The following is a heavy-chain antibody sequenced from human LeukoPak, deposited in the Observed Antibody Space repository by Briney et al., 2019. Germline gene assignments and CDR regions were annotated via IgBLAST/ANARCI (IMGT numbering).Heavy chain of an antibody. D-gene: IGHD2-15*01. V-gene: IGHV3-23*01. CDR1: GFTFSNSA. J-gene: IGHJ4*02. CDR2: ISGSGGST. Sequence: GGSLRLSCAASGFTFSNSAMSWVRQAPGKGLEWVSAISGSGGSTYYADSVKGRFTISRDNSKNTLYLQMNSLRAEDTAVYYCAKEYCSGASCYCSRWGQGALVTVSS. CDR3: AKEYCSGASCYCSR.